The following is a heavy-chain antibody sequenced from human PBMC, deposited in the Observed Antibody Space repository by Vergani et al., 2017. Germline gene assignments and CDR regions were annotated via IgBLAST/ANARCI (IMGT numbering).Heavy chain of an antibody. CDR1: GFTFSSYW. CDR2: IKQDGSEK. V-gene: IGHV3-7*01. Sequence: EVQLVESGGGLVQPGGSLRLSCAASGFTFSSYWMSWVRQAPGKGLEWVANIKQDGSEKYYVDSVKGRFTISRDNAKNSLYLQMNSLRAEDTAVYYCARSFQQLVRHFDYWGQGTLVTVSS. D-gene: IGHD6-13*01. CDR3: ARSFQQLVRHFDY. J-gene: IGHJ4*02.